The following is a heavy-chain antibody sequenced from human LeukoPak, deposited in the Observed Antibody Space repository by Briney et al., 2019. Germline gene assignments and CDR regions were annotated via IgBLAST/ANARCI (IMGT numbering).Heavy chain of an antibody. V-gene: IGHV1-2*02. CDR3: ARAGVWDYSDTSGYHNGAFDI. J-gene: IGHJ3*02. CDR2: INPNSGGT. D-gene: IGHD3-22*01. CDR1: GYTFTGYY. Sequence: GASVKVSCKASGYTFTGYYMHWVRQAPGQGLEWMGWINPNSGGTNYAQKFQGRVTMTTDTSTSTAYMELRSLRSDDTALYYCARAGVWDYSDTSGYHNGAFDIWGQGTMVTVSS.